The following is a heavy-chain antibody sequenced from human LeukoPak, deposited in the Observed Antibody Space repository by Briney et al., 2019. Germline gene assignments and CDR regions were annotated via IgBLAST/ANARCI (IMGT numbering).Heavy chain of an antibody. CDR3: ARVSMSNWFDP. Sequence: PSETLSLTCTVSGGSISSYYWSWIRQPPGKGLEWIGYIYYSGSTYYNPSLKSRVTISVDRSKNQFSLKLSSVTAADTAVYYCARVSMSNWFDPWGQGTLVTVSS. CDR1: GGSISSYY. J-gene: IGHJ5*02. CDR2: IYYSGST. D-gene: IGHD3-22*01. V-gene: IGHV4-59*12.